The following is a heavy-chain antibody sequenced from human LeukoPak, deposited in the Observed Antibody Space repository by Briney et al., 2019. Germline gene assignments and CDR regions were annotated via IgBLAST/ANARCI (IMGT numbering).Heavy chain of an antibody. V-gene: IGHV4-34*01. Sequence: PSETLSLTCAVYGGSFSGYYWSWIRKPPGKGMEWIGEINHSGSTNYNPSLKSRVTISVDTSKNQFSLKLSSVTAADTAVYYCARDKYAAAAAKYYFDYWGQGTLVTVSS. CDR2: INHSGST. J-gene: IGHJ4*02. D-gene: IGHD6-13*01. CDR1: GGSFSGYY. CDR3: ARDKYAAAAAKYYFDY.